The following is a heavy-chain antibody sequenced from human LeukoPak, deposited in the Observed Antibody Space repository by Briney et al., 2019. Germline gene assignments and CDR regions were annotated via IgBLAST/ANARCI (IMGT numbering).Heavy chain of an antibody. J-gene: IGHJ5*02. CDR2: IYYSGST. D-gene: IGHD3-10*01. V-gene: IGHV4-59*08. CDR1: GGSISSYY. CDR3: ARRVSGSYYNGFNWFDP. Sequence: SETLSLTCTVSGGSISSYYWSWIRQPPGKGLEWIGYIYYSGSTNYNPSLKSRVTISVDTSKNQFSLKLSSVTAADTAVYYCARRVSGSYYNGFNWFDPWGQGTLVTVSS.